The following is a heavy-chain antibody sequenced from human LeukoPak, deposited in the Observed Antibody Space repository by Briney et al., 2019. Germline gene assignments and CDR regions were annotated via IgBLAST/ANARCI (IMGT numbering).Heavy chain of an antibody. CDR3: ARDLNWETY. V-gene: IGHV3-7*01. D-gene: IGHD7-27*01. CDR2: IKTDGSQI. Sequence: GGSLRLSCTDSESSFSDFWMTWVRQAPGKGLEWVANIKTDGSQIYYVDSVKGRFTISRDNAKNSLYLQMNSLRAEDTAVYYCARDLNWETYWGQGTLVTVSS. J-gene: IGHJ4*02. CDR1: ESSFSDFW.